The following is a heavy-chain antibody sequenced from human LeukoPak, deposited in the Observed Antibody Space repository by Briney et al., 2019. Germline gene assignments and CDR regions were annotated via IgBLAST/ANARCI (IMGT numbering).Heavy chain of an antibody. V-gene: IGHV3-23*01. CDR2: IDGSGGST. D-gene: IGHD3-10*01. CDR3: ARDRGLLWFGTFDY. CDR1: GFTFSSYA. J-gene: IGHJ4*02. Sequence: GGSLRLSCAASGFTFSSYAMSWVRQAPGKGLEWVSGIDGSGGSTYYSDSVKGRFTISRDNSKNTLYLQMNSLRAEDTAVYYCARDRGLLWFGTFDYWGQGTLVTVSS.